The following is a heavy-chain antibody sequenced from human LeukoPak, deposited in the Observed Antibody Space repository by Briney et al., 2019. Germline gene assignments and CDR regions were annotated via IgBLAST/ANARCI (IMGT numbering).Heavy chain of an antibody. Sequence: PGGSLRLSCAASGFTFSSYAMNWVRQAPGKGLEWVSAISGSGGSTYYADFVKGRFTISRDNSKNTLYLQMNSLRAEDTAVYYCAKDTTMIVTNNWFDPWGQGTLVTVSS. CDR2: ISGSGGST. J-gene: IGHJ5*02. D-gene: IGHD3-22*01. CDR1: GFTFSSYA. V-gene: IGHV3-23*01. CDR3: AKDTTMIVTNNWFDP.